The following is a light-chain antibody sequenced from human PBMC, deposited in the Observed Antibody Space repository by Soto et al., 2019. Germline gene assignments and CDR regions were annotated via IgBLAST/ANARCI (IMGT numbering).Light chain of an antibody. J-gene: IGLJ1*01. V-gene: IGLV2-23*02. CDR1: ISDVGSHNL. Sequence: QSVLTQPASVSGSPGQSITISCTGTISDVGSHNLVSWYQQHPGKAPKLIIYEVSERPSGVSTRFSGSKSGNTASLTVSGLQPDDEADYHCCSFAGSSAYPYVFGTGTKVTVL. CDR3: CSFAGSSAYPYV. CDR2: EVS.